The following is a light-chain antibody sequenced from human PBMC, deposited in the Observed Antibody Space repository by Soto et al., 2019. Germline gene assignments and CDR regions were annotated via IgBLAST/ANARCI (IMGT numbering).Light chain of an antibody. V-gene: IGKV3-20*01. CDR1: QSVSSRY. CDR2: GAS. Sequence: EIVLTQSPGTLSLSPVERATFSCRASQSVSSRYLAWYQQKPGQAPRLLFYGASSRATGIPDRFSGSGSGADFTLTISRLEPEDFAVYYCQQYSSSPRVTFGQGTRLEIK. J-gene: IGKJ5*01. CDR3: QQYSSSPRVT.